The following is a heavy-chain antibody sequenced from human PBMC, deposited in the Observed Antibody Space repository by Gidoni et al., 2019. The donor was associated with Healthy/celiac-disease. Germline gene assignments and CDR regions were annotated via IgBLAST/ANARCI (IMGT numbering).Heavy chain of an antibody. J-gene: IGHJ4*02. V-gene: IGHV3-15*01. Sequence: EVQLVESGGGLVKTGGSLRLSCAASGFTFSNAWMSWVRQAPGKGLGWVGRIKSKTDGGTTDYAAPVKGRFTISRDDSKNTLYLQMNSLKTEDTAVYYCTTGGWGDFWSGYLWGQGTLVTVSS. CDR2: IKSKTDGGTT. CDR1: GFTFSNAW. D-gene: IGHD3-3*01. CDR3: TTGGWGDFWSGYL.